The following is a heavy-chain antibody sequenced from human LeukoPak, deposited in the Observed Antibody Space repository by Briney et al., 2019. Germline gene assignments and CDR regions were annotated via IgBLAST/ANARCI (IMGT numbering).Heavy chain of an antibody. J-gene: IGHJ4*02. Sequence: ASVKVSCKVSGYTLTELSMHWVRQAPGKGLEWMGGFDPEDGETIYAQKFQGRVTMTEDTSTDTAYMELSSLRAEDTAVYYCANGGWSGYYAHPSDYVDYWGQGTLVTVSS. D-gene: IGHD3-3*01. CDR2: FDPEDGET. CDR1: GYTLTELS. V-gene: IGHV1-24*01. CDR3: ANGGWSGYYAHPSDYVDY.